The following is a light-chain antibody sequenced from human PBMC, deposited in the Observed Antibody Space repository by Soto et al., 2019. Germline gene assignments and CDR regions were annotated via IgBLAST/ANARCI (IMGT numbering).Light chain of an antibody. CDR3: TCSLSNSVVV. J-gene: IGLJ3*02. CDR1: SSDVDDYNY. V-gene: IGLV2-14*01. CDR2: EVS. Sequence: QSALTQPASVSGSPGQSITISCSGTSSDVDDYNYVSWYQQHPGKAPKLMIYEVSHRLSGVSNRFSGSNSGYTASLTISGLQDEDEADYYCTCSLSNSVVVFGGGTKLTVL.